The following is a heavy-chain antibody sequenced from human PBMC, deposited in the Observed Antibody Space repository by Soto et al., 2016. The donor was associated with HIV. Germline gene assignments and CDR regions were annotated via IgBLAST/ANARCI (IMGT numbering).Heavy chain of an antibody. J-gene: IGHJ6*02. CDR1: GFSFDEFA. V-gene: IGHV3-43*02. CDR3: AKDRRSKYSVLQFFRGMKYFGMDV. CDR2: ISADGGTT. Sequence: EVQLVESGGGVVQPGGSLRLSCAASGFSFDEFAMHWVRQVPGKGLEWVSLISADGGTTYYADSVKGRFTISRDNSKKSLYLEMNSLKTEDTAFYCCAKDRRSKYSVLQFFRGMKYFGMDVWGQGTTVTVSS. D-gene: IGHD3-3*01.